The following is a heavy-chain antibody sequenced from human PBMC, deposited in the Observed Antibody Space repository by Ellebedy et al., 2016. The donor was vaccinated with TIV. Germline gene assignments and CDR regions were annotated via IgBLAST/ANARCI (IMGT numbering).Heavy chain of an antibody. CDR2: INPSGGST. CDR3: AGMGGIDY. V-gene: IGHV1-46*01. CDR1: RGTFSSYA. D-gene: IGHD1-14*01. Sequence: ASVKVSXKASRGTFSSYAISWVRQAPGQGLEWMGIINPSGGSTSYAQKFQGRVTMTRDTSISTAYMELSRLRSDDTAVYYCAGMGGIDYWGQGTLVTVSS. J-gene: IGHJ4*02.